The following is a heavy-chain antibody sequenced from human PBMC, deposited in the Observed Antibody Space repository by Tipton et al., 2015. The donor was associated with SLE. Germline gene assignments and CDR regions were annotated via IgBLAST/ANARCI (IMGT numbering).Heavy chain of an antibody. CDR2: TYYRSKWYN. Sequence: GLVKPSQTLSLTCAISGDSVSSNSAGWNWIRRSPSRGLEWLGRTYYRSKWYNDHAVSVKSRIIIKPDTSKNQFSLQLNSVTPEDTAVYYCARDRGSGWFDGFDIWGQGTMVTVSS. D-gene: IGHD6-19*01. CDR3: ARDRGSGWFDGFDI. V-gene: IGHV6-1*01. CDR1: GDSVSSNSAG. J-gene: IGHJ3*02.